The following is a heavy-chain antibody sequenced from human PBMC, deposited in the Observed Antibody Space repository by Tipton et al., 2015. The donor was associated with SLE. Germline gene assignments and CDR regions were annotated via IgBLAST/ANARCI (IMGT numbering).Heavy chain of an antibody. CDR3: ARDGSSQGRQWFDP. J-gene: IGHJ5*02. Sequence: TLSLTCTVSGGSISSSSYYWGWIRQPPGKGLEWIGSIYYSGSTYYNPSLKSRVTISVDTSKNQFSLKLSSVTAADTAVYYCARDGSSQGRQWFDPWGQGTLVTVSS. CDR1: GGSISSSSYY. CDR2: IYYSGST. D-gene: IGHD6-13*01. V-gene: IGHV4-39*07.